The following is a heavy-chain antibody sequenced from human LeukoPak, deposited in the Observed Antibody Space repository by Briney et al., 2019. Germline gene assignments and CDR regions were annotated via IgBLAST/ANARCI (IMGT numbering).Heavy chain of an antibody. V-gene: IGHV3-30*04. CDR1: GFTFSSYA. J-gene: IGHJ4*02. CDR2: ISYDGRNK. Sequence: GGSLRLSCATSGFTFSSYAMHWFRQAPGKGLEWVAVISYDGRNKYYADFVKGRFTISRDTSEDTLYLQMNSLRAEDTAFYYCARGLSLGELWGAYWGQGTLVAVSS. CDR3: ARGLSLGELWGAY. D-gene: IGHD3-16*01.